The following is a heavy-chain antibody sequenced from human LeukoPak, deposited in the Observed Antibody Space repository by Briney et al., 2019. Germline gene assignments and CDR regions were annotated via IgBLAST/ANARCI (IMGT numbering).Heavy chain of an antibody. J-gene: IGHJ4*02. CDR1: GYTFTGYY. CDR3: ARGQQLVPPLFDY. V-gene: IGHV1-18*04. Sequence: GASVKVSCKASGYTFTGYYMHWVRQAPGQGLEWMGWISAYNGNTNYAQKLQGRVTMTTDTSTSTAYMELRSLRSDDTAVYYCARGQQLVPPLFDYWGQGTLVTVSS. CDR2: ISAYNGNT. D-gene: IGHD6-13*01.